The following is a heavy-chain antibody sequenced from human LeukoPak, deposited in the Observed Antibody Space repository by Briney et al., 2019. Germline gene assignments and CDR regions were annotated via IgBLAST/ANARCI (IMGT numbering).Heavy chain of an antibody. CDR2: IKQDGSEK. V-gene: IGHV3-7*03. J-gene: IGHJ4*02. CDR1: GXXFSSYW. D-gene: IGHD2-15*01. Sequence: SLRLSXXXSGXXFSSYWMSWVRQAPGKGLEWVANIKQDGSEKYYVDSVKGRFTISRDNAKNSLYLQMNSLRAEDTAVYYCGRVSESLVNGGVSWSFDNWGQGTLVTVSS. CDR3: GRVSESLVNGGVSWSFDN.